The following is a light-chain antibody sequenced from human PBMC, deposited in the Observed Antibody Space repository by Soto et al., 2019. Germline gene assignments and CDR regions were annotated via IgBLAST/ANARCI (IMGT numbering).Light chain of an antibody. CDR2: GNR. V-gene: IGLV1-40*01. Sequence: QSVMTQPPSVSGAPGQRVTLSCTGNSSNLGAGYDVHWYQQLPGAAPNLVIFGNRNRPSGVPERFAGSKSGTSASLAITGLQAEDEADYYCQAYDYSLTASVFGGGTKVTVL. CDR1: SSNLGAGYD. CDR3: QAYDYSLTASV. J-gene: IGLJ3*02.